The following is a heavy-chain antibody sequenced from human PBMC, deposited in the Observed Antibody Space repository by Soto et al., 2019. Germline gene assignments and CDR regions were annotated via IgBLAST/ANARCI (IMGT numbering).Heavy chain of an antibody. V-gene: IGHV3-53*04. J-gene: IGHJ4*02. CDR1: GFTVSSNY. D-gene: IGHD6-19*01. CDR2: IYSGGST. Sequence: EVQLVESGGGLVQPGGSLRLSCAASGFTVSSNYMSWVRQAPGKGLEWVSVIYSGGSTYYADSVKGRFTSSRHNSKSRLYLQMNTLRAEDTAVYYCARNIAVAGTGIDYWGQGTLVTVSS. CDR3: ARNIAVAGTGIDY.